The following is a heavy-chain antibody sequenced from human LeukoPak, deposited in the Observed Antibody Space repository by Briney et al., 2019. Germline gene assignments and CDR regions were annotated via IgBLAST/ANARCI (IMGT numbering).Heavy chain of an antibody. V-gene: IGHV3-30*02. CDR3: ARTFSSSWGIIDY. CDR2: IRYDGSNK. Sequence: GGSLRLSCAASGFTFSSYGMHWVRQAPGKGLEGVTFIRYDGSNKYYADSVKGRFTISRDNSKNTLYLQMNSLRLEDTAVYYCARTFSSSWGIIDYWGQGTLVTVSS. J-gene: IGHJ4*02. CDR1: GFTFSSYG. D-gene: IGHD6-13*01.